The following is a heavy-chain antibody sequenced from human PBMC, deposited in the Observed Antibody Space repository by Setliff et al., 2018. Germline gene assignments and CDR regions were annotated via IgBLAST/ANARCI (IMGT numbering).Heavy chain of an antibody. CDR3: AREGVDTRSSTDYRYYMDV. D-gene: IGHD2-15*01. V-gene: IGHV1-69*05. CDR2: TIPMFGTT. Sequence: GASVKVSCKASGATFSSYGISWVRQAPGQGLEWMGGTIPMFGTTEYAQKFHGRVTIITDESTSTAYMELSSLKSEDTAMYYCAREGVDTRSSTDYRYYMDVWGKGTTVTV. CDR1: GATFSSYG. J-gene: IGHJ6*03.